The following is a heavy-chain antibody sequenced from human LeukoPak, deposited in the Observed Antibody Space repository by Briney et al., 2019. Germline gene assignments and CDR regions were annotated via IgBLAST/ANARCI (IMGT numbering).Heavy chain of an antibody. V-gene: IGHV3-72*01. CDR3: ARGTYYGSGSHIDY. D-gene: IGHD3-10*01. J-gene: IGHJ4*02. CDR1: GFPFSDHY. CDR2: TRNKANSYTT. Sequence: GGSLRLSCAASGFPFSDHYMDGVGQAPGKGRNWVGRTRNKANSYTTEYAASVKGRFTISRDDSKNSLYLQMNSLKTEDTAVYYCARGTYYGSGSHIDYWGQGTLVTVSS.